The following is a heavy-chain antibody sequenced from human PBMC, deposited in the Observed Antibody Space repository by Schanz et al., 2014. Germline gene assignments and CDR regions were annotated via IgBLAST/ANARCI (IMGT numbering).Heavy chain of an antibody. D-gene: IGHD1-1*01. V-gene: IGHV4-61*02. CDR1: GGSIRSGTYY. CDR2: VFPNGIT. J-gene: IGHJ2*01. CDR3: ARDTTWRLDL. Sequence: QVQLQESGPGLLKPSQTLSLTCTVSGGSIRSGTYYWSWIRQPAGKALEWVGRVFPNGITNYNPSRKIRVTISLDTSKNRSSLTLTSRTAADTAVYYCARDTTWRLDLWGRGTLVTVSS.